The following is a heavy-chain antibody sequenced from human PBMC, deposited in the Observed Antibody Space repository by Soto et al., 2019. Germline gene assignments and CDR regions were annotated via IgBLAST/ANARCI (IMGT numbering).Heavy chain of an antibody. Sequence: ASVKVSCKASGYTFTSYAMHWVRQAPGQRLEWMGWINAGNGNTKYSQKFQGRVTITRDTSASTAYMELSSLRSEDTAVYYCARGIAVVGSFDYWGQGTLVTVSS. CDR3: ARGIAVVGSFDY. CDR1: GYTFTSYA. V-gene: IGHV1-3*01. CDR2: INAGNGNT. D-gene: IGHD6-19*01. J-gene: IGHJ4*02.